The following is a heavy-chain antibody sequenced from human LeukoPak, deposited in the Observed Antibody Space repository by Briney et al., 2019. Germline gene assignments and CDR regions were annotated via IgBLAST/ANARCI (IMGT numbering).Heavy chain of an antibody. Sequence: GRSLRLSCAASGFTFSSYGMHWVRQAPGKGLEWVAVIWYGGSNKYYADSVKGRFTISRDNSKNTLYLQMNSLRAEDTAVYYCAKSLGDYDFGSGAFDIWGQGTMVTVSS. D-gene: IGHD3-3*01. CDR2: IWYGGSNK. CDR1: GFTFSSYG. J-gene: IGHJ3*02. CDR3: AKSLGDYDFGSGAFDI. V-gene: IGHV3-30*18.